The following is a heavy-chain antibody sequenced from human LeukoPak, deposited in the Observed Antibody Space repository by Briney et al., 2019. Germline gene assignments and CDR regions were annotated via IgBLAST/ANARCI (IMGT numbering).Heavy chain of an antibody. V-gene: IGHV3-30*04. J-gene: IGHJ4*02. Sequence: GGSLRLSCAASGFMFTDFAMHWVRQAPGKGLQWVAVISNDERNKYYADSVKGRFTISRDSFKNTLYLQMNRLRADDTAVYYCVKDESRVVAFDCWGQGTLVTVSS. D-gene: IGHD2-15*01. CDR1: GFMFTDFA. CDR3: VKDESRVVAFDC. CDR2: ISNDERNK.